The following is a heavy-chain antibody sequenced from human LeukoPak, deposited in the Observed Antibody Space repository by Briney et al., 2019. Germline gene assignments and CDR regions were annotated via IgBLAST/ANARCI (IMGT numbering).Heavy chain of an antibody. CDR3: ASGRQLGY. CDR2: IKEDGSEK. D-gene: IGHD6-13*01. J-gene: IGHJ4*02. CDR1: GYSFTSYW. Sequence: GESLRISCKGSGYSFTSYWISWVRQMPGKGLEWVANIKEDGSEKYYVDSVKGRFTISRDNARNSLYLQMNSLRAEDTAVYYCASGRQLGYWGQGTLVTVSS. V-gene: IGHV3-7*02.